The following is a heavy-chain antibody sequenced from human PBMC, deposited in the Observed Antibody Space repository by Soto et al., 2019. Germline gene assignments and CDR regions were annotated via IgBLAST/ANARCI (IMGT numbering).Heavy chain of an antibody. CDR3: ARGYYDFLGSKLAYYYYGMDV. Sequence: SETLSLTCTVSGGSISSYYWSWIRQPPGKGLEWIGYIYYSGSTNYNPSLKSRVTITVDTSKNQFSLKLSSVTAADTAVYYCARGYYDFLGSKLAYYYYGMDVWGQGTTVTVSS. J-gene: IGHJ6*02. V-gene: IGHV4-59*01. CDR2: IYYSGST. CDR1: GGSISSYY. D-gene: IGHD3-3*01.